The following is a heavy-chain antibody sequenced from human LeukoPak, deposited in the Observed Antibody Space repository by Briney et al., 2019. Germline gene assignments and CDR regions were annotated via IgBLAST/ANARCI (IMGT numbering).Heavy chain of an antibody. V-gene: IGHV3-30-3*01. CDR1: GFTFSSYA. J-gene: IGHJ6*02. CDR3: ARGEAAAGYYYYGMDV. CDR2: ISYDGSNK. Sequence: GGSLRLSCAASGFTFSSYAMHWVRQAPGKGLEWVAVISYDGSNKYYADSVKGRFTISRDNSKNTLYLQMNSLRAEDTAVYYCARGEAAAGYYYYGMDVWGQGTTVTVSS. D-gene: IGHD6-13*01.